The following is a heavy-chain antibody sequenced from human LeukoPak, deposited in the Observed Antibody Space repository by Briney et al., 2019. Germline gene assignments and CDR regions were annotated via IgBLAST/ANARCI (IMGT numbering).Heavy chain of an antibody. D-gene: IGHD2-2*01. V-gene: IGHV1-8*01. CDR3: ARDWDCSSTSCYGWFDP. CDR2: MNPNSGNT. CDR1: GYTFTSYD. J-gene: IGHJ5*02. Sequence: GASVKVSCKASGYTFTSYDINWVRQATGQGPEWMGWMNPNSGNTGYAQKFQGRVTMTRNTSISTAYMELSSLRSEDTAVYYCARDWDCSSTSCYGWFDPWGQGTLVTVSS.